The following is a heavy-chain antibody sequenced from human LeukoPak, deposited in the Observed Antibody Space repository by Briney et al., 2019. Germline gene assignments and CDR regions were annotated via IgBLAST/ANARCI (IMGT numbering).Heavy chain of an antibody. V-gene: IGHV4-31*03. CDR1: GGSISSGGYY. Sequence: SQTLSLTCTVSGGSISSGGYYWSWIRQHPGKGLEWIGYIYYSGSTYYNPSLKSRVTISVDTSKNQFSLKLSSVTAADTAVYYCARVDYGDYLYYFDCWGQGTLVTVSS. D-gene: IGHD4-17*01. CDR2: IYYSGST. J-gene: IGHJ4*02. CDR3: ARVDYGDYLYYFDC.